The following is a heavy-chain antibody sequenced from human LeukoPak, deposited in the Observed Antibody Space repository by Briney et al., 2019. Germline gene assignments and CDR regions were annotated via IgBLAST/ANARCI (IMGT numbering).Heavy chain of an antibody. D-gene: IGHD3-9*01. CDR3: ARGGDILTGFDY. J-gene: IGHJ4*02. CDR2: IYYSGST. Sequence: SETLSLTCTVSGGSISSYYWSWIRQPPGKGLEWIGYIYYSGSTNYNPSLKSRVTISVDTSKNQFSLKLSSVTAADTAVYYCARGGDILTGFDYWGQGTLVTVSS. CDR1: GGSISSYY. V-gene: IGHV4-59*01.